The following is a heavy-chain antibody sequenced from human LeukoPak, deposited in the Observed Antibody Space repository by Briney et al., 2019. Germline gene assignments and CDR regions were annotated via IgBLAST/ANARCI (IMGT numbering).Heavy chain of an antibody. V-gene: IGHV3-20*04. D-gene: IGHD6-13*01. CDR2: INWNGGST. J-gene: IGHJ6*03. Sequence: GGSLRLSCAASGFTFDDYGMSWVRQAPGKGLELVSGINWNGGSTGYADSVKGRFTISRDNAKNSLYLQMNSLRAEDTALYYCARVIRGSSPNAYYYYMDVWGKGTTVTVSS. CDR1: GFTFDDYG. CDR3: ARVIRGSSPNAYYYYMDV.